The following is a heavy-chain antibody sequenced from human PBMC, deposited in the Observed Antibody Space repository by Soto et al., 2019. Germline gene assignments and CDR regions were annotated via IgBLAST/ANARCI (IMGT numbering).Heavy chain of an antibody. CDR3: ARGRSRSKQHYYYYYGMDV. J-gene: IGHJ6*02. CDR1: GGTFISYA. Sequence: SVKVSCKASGGTFISYAIRWVRQAPGQGLEWMGGIIPIFGTANYAQKFQGRVTITADESTSTAYMELSSLRSEDTAVYYCARGRSRSKQHYYYYYGMDVWGQGTTVTVSS. CDR2: IIPIFGTA. V-gene: IGHV1-69*13. D-gene: IGHD6-6*01.